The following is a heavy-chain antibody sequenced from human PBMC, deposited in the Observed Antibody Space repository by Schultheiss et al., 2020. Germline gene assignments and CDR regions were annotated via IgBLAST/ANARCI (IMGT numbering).Heavy chain of an antibody. J-gene: IGHJ4*02. Sequence: SETLSLTCTVSGGSISSYYWGWIRQPPGKGLEWIGSIYHSGSTYYNPSLKSRVTISVDTSKNQLSLRLSSVTAADTAVYYCARDHDSSGYCPDYWGQGTLVTVSS. CDR3: ARDHDSSGYCPDY. CDR1: GGSISSYY. V-gene: IGHV4-39*02. CDR2: IYHSGST. D-gene: IGHD3-22*01.